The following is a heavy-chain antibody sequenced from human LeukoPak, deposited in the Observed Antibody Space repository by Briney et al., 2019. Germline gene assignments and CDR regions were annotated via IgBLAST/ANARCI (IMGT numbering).Heavy chain of an antibody. CDR3: ARARGSKSMDV. CDR2: IKEEGSEK. Sequence: GGSLRLSCAASGFTFSRYWMSWVRQAPGKGLEWVANIKEEGSEKYYVDSVKGRFTISRDNAKNSLYLQMNSLRAEDTAVYYCARARGSKSMDVWGKGTTVTVSS. D-gene: IGHD3-10*01. CDR1: GFTFSRYW. V-gene: IGHV3-7*03. J-gene: IGHJ6*04.